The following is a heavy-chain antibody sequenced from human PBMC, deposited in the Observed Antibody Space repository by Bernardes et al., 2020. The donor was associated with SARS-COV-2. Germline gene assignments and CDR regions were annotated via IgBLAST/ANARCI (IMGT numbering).Heavy chain of an antibody. D-gene: IGHD5-12*01. CDR2: INGRGGST. Sequence: SLRLSCAASGFSFSSYGMTWVRQAPGKGLEWVAAINGRGGSTEYADSAQGRFTISRDSSKNTLYLQMNSLRVDDTAVYYCAKDGEGHQKDKLVATIRLPYYFDHWGQGALVTVSS. J-gene: IGHJ4*02. CDR1: GFSFSSYG. CDR3: AKDGEGHQKDKLVATIRLPYYFDH. V-gene: IGHV3-23*01.